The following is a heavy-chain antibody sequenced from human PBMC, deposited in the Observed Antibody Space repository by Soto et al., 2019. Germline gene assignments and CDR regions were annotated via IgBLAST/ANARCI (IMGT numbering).Heavy chain of an antibody. CDR1: GGSISSGGYY. D-gene: IGHD3-16*01. J-gene: IGHJ5*01. V-gene: IGHV4-31*03. Sequence: SETLSLTCTVSGGSISSGGYYWSWIRQHPGKGLDWIGYFFHSGITYYNPSLSSRVATLFDTFKNQFALNLTSVIAADTAVYYCARGGHEDNWFDPWGQGTLVTVSS. CDR2: FFHSGIT. CDR3: ARGGHEDNWFDP.